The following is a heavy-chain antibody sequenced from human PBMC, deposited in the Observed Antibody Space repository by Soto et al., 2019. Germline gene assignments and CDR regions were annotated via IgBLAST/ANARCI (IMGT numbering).Heavy chain of an antibody. J-gene: IGHJ6*03. V-gene: IGHV3-23*01. D-gene: IGHD7-27*01. CDR3: ACPPLGYYYYMDV. Sequence: EVQLLESGGGLVQPGGSLRLSCAASGFTFSSYAMNWVRQAPGKGLEWVSAISGSGGSTYYADSVKGRFTISRDNSKNTLYLQMNSLRAEDTAVYYCACPPLGYYYYMDVWGKGTTVTVSS. CDR2: ISGSGGST. CDR1: GFTFSSYA.